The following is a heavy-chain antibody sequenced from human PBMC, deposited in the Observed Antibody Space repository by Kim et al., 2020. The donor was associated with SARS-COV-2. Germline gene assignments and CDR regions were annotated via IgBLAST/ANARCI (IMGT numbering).Heavy chain of an antibody. CDR3: ARTYYDILTGYSGAFDI. D-gene: IGHD3-9*01. J-gene: IGHJ3*02. Sequence: LTSRVTISVDTSKNQFSLKRSSVTAADTAVYYCARTYYDILTGYSGAFDIWGQGTMVTVSS. V-gene: IGHV4-59*01.